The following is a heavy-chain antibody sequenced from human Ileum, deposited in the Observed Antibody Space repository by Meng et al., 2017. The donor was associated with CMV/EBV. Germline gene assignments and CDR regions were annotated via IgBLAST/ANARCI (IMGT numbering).Heavy chain of an antibody. D-gene: IGHD6-13*01. CDR3: ARWSPESSSWSGFDF. CDR2: LYYSGPT. CDR1: GCLISIGRHY. Sequence: QVLREGRGPGLLNPSGTSSPIGTVSGCLISIGRHYWGWIRQPPGKGLEWIGILYYSGPTYYNPSLKSRVTMSVGTSENQFSLKMNSVTAADTAVYYCARWSPESSSWSGFDFWGQGTLVTVSS. V-gene: IGHV4-39*07. J-gene: IGHJ4*02.